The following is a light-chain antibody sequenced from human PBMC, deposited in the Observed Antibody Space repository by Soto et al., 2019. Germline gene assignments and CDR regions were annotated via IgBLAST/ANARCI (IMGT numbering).Light chain of an antibody. CDR1: QSIDTW. CDR3: QQYDTYPGT. CDR2: RAS. V-gene: IGKV1-5*03. Sequence: DIQMTQSPSTLSASVGDRVTITCRASQSIDTWLAWYQQKPGKAPKLLIYRASSLESGVTSRFSGSGSGTEFTLTISRLQPDDFSTYYCQQYDTYPGTFGRGTKVDIK. J-gene: IGKJ3*01.